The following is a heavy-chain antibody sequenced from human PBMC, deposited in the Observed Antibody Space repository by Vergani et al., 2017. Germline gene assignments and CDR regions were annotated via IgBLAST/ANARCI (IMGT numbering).Heavy chain of an antibody. J-gene: IGHJ6*02. CDR3: ARAGSSISFYYYYYGMDV. V-gene: IGHV3-30*03. Sequence: QVQLVESGGGVVQPGRSLRLSCAASGFTFSSYGMHWVRQAPGKGLEWVAVISYDGSNKYYADSVKGRFTISRDNSKNTLYLQMNSLRAEDTAVYYCARAGSSISFYYYYYGMDVWGQGTTVTVSS. D-gene: IGHD6-6*01. CDR2: ISYDGSNK. CDR1: GFTFSSYG.